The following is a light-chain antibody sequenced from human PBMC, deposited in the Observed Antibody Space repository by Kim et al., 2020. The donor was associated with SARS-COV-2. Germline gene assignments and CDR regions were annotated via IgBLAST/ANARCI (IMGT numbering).Light chain of an antibody. V-gene: IGLV6-57*03. CDR2: QDN. Sequence: GNTVTISCTQSNGRIASNYVQWYQQRPGSAPPPLIYQDNQRPSGVPDRFSGSIDSSSNSASLTISGLKTEDEADYYCQSYDSSNWVFGGGTQLTVL. CDR3: QSYDSSNWV. CDR1: NGRIASNY. J-gene: IGLJ3*02.